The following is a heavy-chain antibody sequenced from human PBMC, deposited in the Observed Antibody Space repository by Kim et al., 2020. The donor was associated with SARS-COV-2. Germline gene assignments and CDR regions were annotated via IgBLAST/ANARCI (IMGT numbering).Heavy chain of an antibody. CDR2: T. CDR3: VKPTATGDYVS. Sequence: TYYADSVKGRFTISRDNSKNTLYLQMSSLRAEDTAVYYCVKPTATGDYVSWGQGTLVTVSS. V-gene: IGHV3-64D*09. D-gene: IGHD4-17*01. J-gene: IGHJ4*02.